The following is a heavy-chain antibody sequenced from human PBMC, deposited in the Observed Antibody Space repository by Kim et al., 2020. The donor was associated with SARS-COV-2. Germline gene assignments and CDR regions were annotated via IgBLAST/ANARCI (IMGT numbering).Heavy chain of an antibody. CDR3: ARDRGYCTGGSCYSIFDY. D-gene: IGHD2-15*01. Sequence: GGSLRLSGAASGVSFNNYWMGWVRQAPGKGLEWVAHIKEDGSEKYYVDSVKGRFTISRDNAKNSLYLQMNSLRAEDTAVYYCARDRGYCTGGSCYSIFDYWGQGTQVTSPQ. V-gene: IGHV3-7*03. CDR1: GVSFNNYW. CDR2: IKEDGSEK. J-gene: IGHJ4*02.